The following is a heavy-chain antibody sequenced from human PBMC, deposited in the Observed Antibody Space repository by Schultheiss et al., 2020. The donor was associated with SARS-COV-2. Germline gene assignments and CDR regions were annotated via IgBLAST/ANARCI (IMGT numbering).Heavy chain of an antibody. CDR2: VWQDGNTA. CDR3: AKGGNYYDSSGYLYYFDY. V-gene: IGHV3-30*02. Sequence: GGSLRLSCAASGYIFSTYVMHWVRQAPGKGLEWVASVWQDGNTAYYADSVKGRFTISRDNSKNTLYLQMNSLRAEDTAVYYCAKGGNYYDSSGYLYYFDYWGQGTLVTVSS. J-gene: IGHJ4*02. D-gene: IGHD3-22*01. CDR1: GYIFSTYV.